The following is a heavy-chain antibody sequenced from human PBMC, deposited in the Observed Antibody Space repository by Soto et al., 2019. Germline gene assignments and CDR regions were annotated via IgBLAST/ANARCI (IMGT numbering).Heavy chain of an antibody. Sequence: PSETLSLTCTVSGGSISSYYWSWIRQPPGKGLEWIGYIYYSGSTNYNPSLKSRVTISVDTSKNQFSLKLSSVTAADTAVYYCARHEAAMLNFDYWGQGTLVTVSS. J-gene: IGHJ4*02. CDR1: GGSISSYY. CDR2: IYYSGST. CDR3: ARHEAAMLNFDY. V-gene: IGHV4-59*08. D-gene: IGHD2-2*01.